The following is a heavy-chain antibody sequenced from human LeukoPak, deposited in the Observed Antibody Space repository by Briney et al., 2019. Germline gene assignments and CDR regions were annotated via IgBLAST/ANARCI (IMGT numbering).Heavy chain of an antibody. J-gene: IGHJ4*02. Sequence: GGSLRLSCAASGFTFSISAMSWVRQAPGKGLEWVSYISSSSSTIYYADSVKGRFTISRDNAKNSLYLQMNSLRAEDTAVYYCAREGDFDYWGQGTLVTVSS. CDR1: GFTFSISA. CDR3: AREGDFDY. D-gene: IGHD2-21*01. CDR2: ISSSSSTI. V-gene: IGHV3-48*01.